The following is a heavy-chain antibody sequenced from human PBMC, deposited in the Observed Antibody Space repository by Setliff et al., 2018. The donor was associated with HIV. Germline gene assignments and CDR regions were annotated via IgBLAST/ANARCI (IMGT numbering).Heavy chain of an antibody. CDR2: IYFTGSS. CDR1: GGSISTYY. D-gene: IGHD4-17*01. J-gene: IGHJ3*01. V-gene: IGHV4-59*01. Sequence: SETLSLTCTVSGGSISTYYWSWIRQPPGKGLEWIGSIYFTGSSDNNPSLKSRVTLSVDTSKHQFSLKLSSVTAADTAVYYCARIQMAYAAFDVWGQGTVVTVSS. CDR3: ARIQMAYAAFDV.